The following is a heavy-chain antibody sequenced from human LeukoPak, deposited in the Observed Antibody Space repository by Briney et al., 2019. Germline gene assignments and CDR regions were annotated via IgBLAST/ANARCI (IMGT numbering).Heavy chain of an antibody. D-gene: IGHD3-10*01. V-gene: IGHV1-18*01. CDR3: ARDRSGSGSYYKPSVWNY. CDR1: GYTFTGYG. CDR2: ISAYNGNT. Sequence: ASVKVSCKASGYTFTGYGISWVRQAPGQGLEWMGWISAYNGNTNYAQKLQGRVTMTTDTSTSTAYMELRSLRSDDTAVYYCARDRSGSGSYYKPSVWNYWGQGTLVTVSS. J-gene: IGHJ4*02.